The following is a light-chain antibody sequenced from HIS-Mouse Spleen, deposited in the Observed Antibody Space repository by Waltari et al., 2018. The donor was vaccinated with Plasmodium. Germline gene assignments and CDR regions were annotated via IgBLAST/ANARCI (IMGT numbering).Light chain of an antibody. Sequence: EIVMTQSPATLSVSPGERATLSCRASQSVSSNLAWYQQKPGQAPRLLIDGASTRDTGIPARFSGSGSGTEFTLTISSLQSEDFAVYYCQQYNNWSFTFGPGTKVDIK. CDR3: QQYNNWSFT. CDR2: GAS. J-gene: IGKJ3*01. V-gene: IGKV3-15*01. CDR1: QSVSSN.